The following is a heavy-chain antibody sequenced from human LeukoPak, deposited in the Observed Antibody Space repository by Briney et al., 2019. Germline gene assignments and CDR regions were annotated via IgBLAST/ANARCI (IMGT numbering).Heavy chain of an antibody. CDR1: GGTFSSYA. CDR3: ARAITIFGIYYYYMDV. J-gene: IGHJ6*03. CDR2: IIPIFGTA. V-gene: IGHV1-69*13. Sequence: ASVKVSCKASGGTFSSYAISWVRQAPGQGLEWMGGIIPIFGTANYAQKFQGRVTITADESTSTAYMELSSLRSEDTAVYYCARAITIFGIYYYYMDVWGKGTTVTVSS. D-gene: IGHD3-3*01.